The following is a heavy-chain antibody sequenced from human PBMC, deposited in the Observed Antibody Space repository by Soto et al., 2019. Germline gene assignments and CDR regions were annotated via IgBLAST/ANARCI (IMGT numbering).Heavy chain of an antibody. Sequence: GVTLKISCKASRYSFTSYWIGWVSQMPGKGLECMGMIYPGGSDTRYSPSFQGQVTISADKSFSTAYLQWSSLKASDTSMYYCARPTNRGKYYYGMDVWGQGTTVTVSS. CDR3: ARPTNRGKYYYGMDV. CDR2: IYPGGSDT. V-gene: IGHV5-51*01. J-gene: IGHJ6*02. D-gene: IGHD2-8*01. CDR1: RYSFTSYW.